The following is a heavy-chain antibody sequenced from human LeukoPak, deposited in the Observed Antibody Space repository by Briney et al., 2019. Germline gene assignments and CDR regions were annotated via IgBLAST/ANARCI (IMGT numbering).Heavy chain of an antibody. CDR2: MNPNSGNT. D-gene: IGHD3-10*01. CDR1: GYTFTSYD. Sequence: GASVKVSCKASGYTFTSYDINWVRQATGQGLEWMGWMNPNSGNTGYAQKFQGRVTMTRNTSISTAYMELSSLRSEDTAVYYCARQYYGSGSYWVPNDYYMDVWGKGTTVTISS. V-gene: IGHV1-8*01. CDR3: ARQYYGSGSYWVPNDYYMDV. J-gene: IGHJ6*03.